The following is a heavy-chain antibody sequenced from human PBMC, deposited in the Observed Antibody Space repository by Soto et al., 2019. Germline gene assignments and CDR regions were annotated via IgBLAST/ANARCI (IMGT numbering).Heavy chain of an antibody. Sequence: QVQLQESGPGLVKPSQTLSLTCTVSGGSISSGGYYWSWIRQHPGKGLEWIAYIYYSGSTYYNPSLKSRVNISVDTSKNQFSLKLSSVTAADTAVYYCSGHSYCSSTSCLDYWGQGTLVTVSS. CDR1: GGSISSGGYY. D-gene: IGHD2-2*01. J-gene: IGHJ4*02. CDR3: SGHSYCSSTSCLDY. V-gene: IGHV4-31*03. CDR2: IYYSGST.